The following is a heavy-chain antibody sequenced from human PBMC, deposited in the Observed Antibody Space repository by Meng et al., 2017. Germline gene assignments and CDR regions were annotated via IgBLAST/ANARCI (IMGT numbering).Heavy chain of an antibody. CDR1: GFTVSSNY. CDR2: INHSGST. CDR3: ARGRWNYYVY. Sequence: GSLRLSCAASGFTVSSNYMSWVRQPPGKGLEWIGEINHSGSTNYNPSLKSRVTISVDTSKNQFSLKLSSVTAADTAVYYCARGRWNYYVYWGQGTLVTVSS. V-gene: IGHV4-34*01. J-gene: IGHJ4*02. D-gene: IGHD1-1*01.